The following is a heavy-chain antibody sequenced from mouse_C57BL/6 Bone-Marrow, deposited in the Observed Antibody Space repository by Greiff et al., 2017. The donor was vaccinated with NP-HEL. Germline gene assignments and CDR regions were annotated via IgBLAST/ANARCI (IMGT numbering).Heavy chain of an antibody. Sequence: EVKLEESGGGLVKPGGSLKLSCAASGFTFSSYAMSWVRQTPEKRLEWVATISDGGSYTYYPDNVKGRFTISRDNAKNNLYLQMSHLKSEDTAMYYCARDPYYGSSHSFDYWGQGTTLTVSS. CDR2: ISDGGSYT. CDR1: GFTFSSYA. V-gene: IGHV5-4*01. CDR3: ARDPYYGSSHSFDY. J-gene: IGHJ2*01. D-gene: IGHD1-1*01.